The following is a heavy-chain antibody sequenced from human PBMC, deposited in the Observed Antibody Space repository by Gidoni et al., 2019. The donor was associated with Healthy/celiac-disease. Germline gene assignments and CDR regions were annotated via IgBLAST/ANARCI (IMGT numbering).Heavy chain of an antibody. CDR2: LSGSGGST. CDR3: AKGILQDAFDI. Sequence: EVQLLESGGGLVQPGGSLRLSCAASGFTFSTYAMSWVRQAPGKGLEVVSSLSGSGGSTYYADSVKGRFTISRDNSKNTLYLQMNSLRAEDTAVYYCAKGILQDAFDIWGQGTMVTVSS. CDR1: GFTFSTYA. V-gene: IGHV3-23*01. J-gene: IGHJ3*02.